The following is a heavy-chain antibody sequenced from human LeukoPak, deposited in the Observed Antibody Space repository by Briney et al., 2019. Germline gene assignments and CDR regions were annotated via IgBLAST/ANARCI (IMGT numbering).Heavy chain of an antibody. D-gene: IGHD6-19*01. CDR1: GFTFSSYS. Sequence: GGSLRLSCAASGFTFSSYSMNWVRQAPGKGLEWVSSIGSSSSYIYYADSVKGRFTISRDNAKNSLYLQMNSLRAEDTAVYYCARDFLEAVWGQGTLVTVSS. J-gene: IGHJ4*02. CDR2: IGSSSSYI. V-gene: IGHV3-21*01. CDR3: ARDFLEAV.